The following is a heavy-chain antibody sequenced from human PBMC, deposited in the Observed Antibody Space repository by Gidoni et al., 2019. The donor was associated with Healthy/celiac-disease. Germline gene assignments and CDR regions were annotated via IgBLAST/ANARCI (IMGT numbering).Heavy chain of an antibody. CDR3: AKKRIKTYYFGWFDP. V-gene: IGHV3-23*01. Sequence: DVQLLESGGGLVQPGGSLRLSCAAFGFTVSSYATSWVRQAPGKGLEWVSASSGSGGSTYYADSVKGRFTISRDKSKNTLYLQMNRLRAEDTAVYYCAKKRIKTYYFGWFDPWGQGTLVTVSS. CDR2: SSGSGGST. CDR1: GFTVSSYA. D-gene: IGHD3-10*01. J-gene: IGHJ5*02.